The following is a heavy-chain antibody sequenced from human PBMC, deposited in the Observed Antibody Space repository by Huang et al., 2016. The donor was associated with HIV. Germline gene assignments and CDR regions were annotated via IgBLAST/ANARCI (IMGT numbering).Heavy chain of an antibody. Sequence: QVQLVESGGGVVQPGGSLRLSCATSGFPFSDYGLHWIRPTPGKGLEWVAFMAYDGTTKVYAASVEGRFTVSRDNSKSTLYLQMNSLRLEDTSIYYCLKDQVGPWGQGTLVTVSS. J-gene: IGHJ5*02. V-gene: IGHV3-30*02. D-gene: IGHD3-10*01. CDR3: LKDQVGP. CDR2: MAYDGTTK. CDR1: GFPFSDYG.